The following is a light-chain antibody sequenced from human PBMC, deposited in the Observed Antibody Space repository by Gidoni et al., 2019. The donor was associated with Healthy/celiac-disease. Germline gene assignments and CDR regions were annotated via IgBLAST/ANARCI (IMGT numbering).Light chain of an antibody. CDR1: SSNIGSNY. CDR2: SNN. J-gene: IGLJ1*01. CDR3: AAWDDVLSGYV. V-gene: IGLV1-47*02. Sequence: QSVLTQPPSASGTPGQRVTISCSGSSSNIGSNYVSWYQQLPGTAPTLLIYSNNQRPSGVPDRFSGSKSGTSASLAISGLRSEDEADYYCAAWDDVLSGYVFGTGTKVTVL.